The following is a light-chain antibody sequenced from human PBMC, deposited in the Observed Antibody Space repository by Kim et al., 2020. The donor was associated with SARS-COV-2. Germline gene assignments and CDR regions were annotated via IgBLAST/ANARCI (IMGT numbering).Light chain of an antibody. J-gene: IGLJ3*02. CDR2: NNN. V-gene: IGLV1-44*01. Sequence: PGPMVIISRSGTTANIGRNAVFWLQQLPGTAPRLLIFNNNERASGIPDRFSGSKSGTSASLAISGLQSEDEGDYYCAAWDDTLKAVFGGGTQLTVL. CDR1: TANIGRNA. CDR3: AAWDDTLKAV.